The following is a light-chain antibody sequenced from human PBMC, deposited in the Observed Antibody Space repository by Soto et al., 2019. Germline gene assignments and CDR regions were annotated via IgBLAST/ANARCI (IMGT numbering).Light chain of an antibody. J-gene: IGKJ5*01. Sequence: DIQMTQSPSTLSASVGDRVTITCRASQGIVSWLAWYQQKPGKAPKLLIYKASSLESGVPSRFSGSGSGTDFTLTISSLQPDDFATYYCQQSLSSPEITFGQGTRLEIK. CDR2: KAS. CDR3: QQSLSSPEIT. CDR1: QGIVSW. V-gene: IGKV1-5*03.